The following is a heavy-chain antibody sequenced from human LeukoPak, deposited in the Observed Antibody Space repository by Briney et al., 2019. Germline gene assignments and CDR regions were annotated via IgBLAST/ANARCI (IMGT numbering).Heavy chain of an antibody. V-gene: IGHV3-53*01. J-gene: IGHJ3*02. CDR1: GFTFSNAL. D-gene: IGHD3-10*01. CDR3: ARDGSSFDI. Sequence: GGSLRLSCAASGFTFSNALMSWVRQAPGKGLEWVSVIYSGGSTYYADSVKGRFTISRDNSKNTVYLQMNSLRAEDTAVYYCARDGSSFDIWGQGTMVTVSS. CDR2: IYSGGST.